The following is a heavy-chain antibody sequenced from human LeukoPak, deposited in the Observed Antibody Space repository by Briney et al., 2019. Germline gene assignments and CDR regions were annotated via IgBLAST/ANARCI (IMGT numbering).Heavy chain of an antibody. CDR1: GGSVTSGNYY. CDR2: IYYSGST. J-gene: IGHJ3*02. V-gene: IGHV4-61*01. Sequence: SETLSLTYTVSGGSVTSGNYYWSWIRQPPGKGLEWIGYIYYSGSTNYNPSLKSRVTMSLDTSKNQFSLKLSSVTAADTALYYCARENRATAGLDAFAIWGQGTMVIVSS. CDR3: ARENRATAGLDAFAI. D-gene: IGHD6-13*01.